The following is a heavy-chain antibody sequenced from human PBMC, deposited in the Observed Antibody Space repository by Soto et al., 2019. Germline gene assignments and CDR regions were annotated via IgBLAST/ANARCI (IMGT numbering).Heavy chain of an antibody. Sequence: EVQLLESGGDLVQPGGSLRLSCAASGFTFITYAMSWVRQAPGKGLEWVSAISSSGDSTYYADSAKGRFTISRDNSKNTLFLQMSSLRAEDTAVYYCANSFSPYSRAWYSHFDYWGQGTLVTVSS. J-gene: IGHJ4*02. D-gene: IGHD6-13*01. V-gene: IGHV3-23*01. CDR3: ANSFSPYSRAWYSHFDY. CDR1: GFTFITYA. CDR2: ISSSGDST.